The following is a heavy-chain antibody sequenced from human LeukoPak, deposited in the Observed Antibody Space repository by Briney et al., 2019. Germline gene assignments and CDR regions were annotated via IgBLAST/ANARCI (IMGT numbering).Heavy chain of an antibody. V-gene: IGHV3-30*02. J-gene: IGHJ4*02. Sequence: GGSLRLSCAASGFTFSSYGMHWVRQAPGKGLEWVAFTWYDGSNKYYADSVRGRFTISRDNSKNTLYLQMNSLRAEDTAVYYCAKVGDSSGYYQNYFDYWGQGTLVTVSS. CDR2: TWYDGSNK. CDR1: GFTFSSYG. D-gene: IGHD3-22*01. CDR3: AKVGDSSGYYQNYFDY.